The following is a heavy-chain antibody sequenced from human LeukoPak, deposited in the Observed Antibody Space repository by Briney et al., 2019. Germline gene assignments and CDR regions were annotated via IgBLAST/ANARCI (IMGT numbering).Heavy chain of an antibody. CDR1: GFHLDYDP. CDR2: ITWKSHRT. CDR3: ASGSGYRPFDY. D-gene: IGHD3-10*01. V-gene: IGHV3-43*01. J-gene: IGHJ4*02. Sequence: PGGSVRLSYAPSGFHLDYDPMLSLRQTPGRGLEWVSFITWKSHRTHYADSVKGRFTVSRDNSKDSLYLQMNSLRTEDTGLYHCASGSGYRPFDYWGQGTLVTVSS.